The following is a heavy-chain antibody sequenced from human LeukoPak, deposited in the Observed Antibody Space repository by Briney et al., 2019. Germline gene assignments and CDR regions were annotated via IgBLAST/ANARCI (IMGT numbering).Heavy chain of an antibody. Sequence: GGSLRLSCAASGFTFSSYSMNWARQAPGKGLEWVSSISSSSSYIYYADSVKGRFTISRDNARNSLYLQMNSLRAEDTAVYYCAREVAYGGYYWGQGTLVTVSS. V-gene: IGHV3-21*01. CDR2: ISSSSSYI. J-gene: IGHJ4*02. CDR1: GFTFSSYS. D-gene: IGHD4-23*01. CDR3: AREVAYGGYY.